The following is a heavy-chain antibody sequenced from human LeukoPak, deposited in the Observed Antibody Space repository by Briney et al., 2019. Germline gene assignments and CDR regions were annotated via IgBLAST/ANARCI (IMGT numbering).Heavy chain of an antibody. J-gene: IGHJ5*02. CDR1: GYTFTSYY. CDR3: ARDSSIPYYYDSSGYPRKLNWFDP. D-gene: IGHD3-22*01. V-gene: IGHV1-46*01. Sequence: ASVKVSCKASGYTFTSYYMHWERQAPGQGLGWMGIINPSGGSTSYAQKFQGRVTMTRDTSTSTVYMELSSLRSEDTAVYYCARDSSIPYYYDSSGYPRKLNWFDPWGQGTLVTVSS. CDR2: INPSGGST.